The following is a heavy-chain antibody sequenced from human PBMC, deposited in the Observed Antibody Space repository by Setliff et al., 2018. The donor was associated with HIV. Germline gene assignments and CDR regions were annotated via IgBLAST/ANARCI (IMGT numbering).Heavy chain of an antibody. CDR3: ATHGAQ. D-gene: IGHD1-26*01. CDR2: INHSGST. CDR1: GGSFSGYF. J-gene: IGHJ4*02. Sequence: SETLSLTCAVYGGSFSGYFWSWIRQSPGKGLEWIGEINHSGSTNYNPSLKSRVTISVDTSKSQFSLKLTSVTAADTAVYYCATHGAQWGQGTLVTVSS. V-gene: IGHV4-34*01.